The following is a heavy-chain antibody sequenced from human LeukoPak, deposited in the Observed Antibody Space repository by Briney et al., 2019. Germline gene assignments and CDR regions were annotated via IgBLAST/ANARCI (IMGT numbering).Heavy chain of an antibody. J-gene: IGHJ4*01. D-gene: IGHD2-2*01. CDR3: ARVVGGIVVVQAALRGIFDY. Sequence: ASVKVSCKASGYTFTSDSISWVRQAPGQGLEWMGWISAYNGNTNYAQKLQGRVTMTTDTSTSTAYMELRSLRSDDTAVYYCARVVGGIVVVQAALRGIFDYWGQGTLVTVSS. CDR2: ISAYNGNT. CDR1: GYTFTSDS. V-gene: IGHV1-18*01.